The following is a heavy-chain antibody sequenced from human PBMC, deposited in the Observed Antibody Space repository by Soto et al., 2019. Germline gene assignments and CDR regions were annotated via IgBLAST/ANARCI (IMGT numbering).Heavy chain of an antibody. D-gene: IGHD2-15*01. V-gene: IGHV1-69*06. CDR2: IVPSFGTP. Sequence: QVQLVQSGAELKKPGSSVKISCRASGGTFGSNAISWVRQAPGQGLEWMGSIVPSFGTPNFAQRFQDRVTFTADKSTDTAYMDLSTLGSDDTAVYFCVTLPRIGYCSGGTCFSGFAAWGQGTLVTVSS. CDR1: GGTFGSNA. J-gene: IGHJ5*02. CDR3: VTLPRIGYCSGGTCFSGFAA.